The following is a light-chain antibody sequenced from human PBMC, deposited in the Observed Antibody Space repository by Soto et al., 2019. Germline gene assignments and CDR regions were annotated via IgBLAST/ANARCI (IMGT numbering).Light chain of an antibody. Sequence: SYELTQPHSVSVSPGQTASITCSGDKLGDKYACWYQQKPGQSPVLVIYQDSKRPSGIPDRFSGSNSGNTAALTISGTQAMDEADYYCQAWDSSTVVFGGGTKVTVL. CDR1: KLGDKY. CDR3: QAWDSSTVV. V-gene: IGLV3-1*01. CDR2: QDS. J-gene: IGLJ2*01.